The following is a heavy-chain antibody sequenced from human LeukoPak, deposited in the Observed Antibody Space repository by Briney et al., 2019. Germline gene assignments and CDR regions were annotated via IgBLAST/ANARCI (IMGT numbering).Heavy chain of an antibody. V-gene: IGHV1-69*05. D-gene: IGHD6-6*01. Sequence: SVKVSCKASGGTFSSYAISWVRQAPGQGLEWMGGIIPIFGTANYAQKFQGRVTMTTDTSTSTGYMELRSLRSDDTAVYYCASGRYSSSSPHYYYYYMDVWGKGTTVTVSS. CDR1: GGTFSSYA. J-gene: IGHJ6*03. CDR2: IIPIFGTA. CDR3: ASGRYSSSSPHYYYYYMDV.